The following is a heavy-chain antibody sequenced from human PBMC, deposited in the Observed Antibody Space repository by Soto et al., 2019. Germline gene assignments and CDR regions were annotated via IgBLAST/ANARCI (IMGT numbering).Heavy chain of an antibody. CDR2: IYYSGST. Sequence: SETLSLTCTVSGGSISSYYWSWIRQPPGKGLEWIGYIYYSGSTNYNPSLKSRVTISVDTSKNQFSLKLSSVTAADTAVYYCAGLDISSSPFRYYCYFMAVWGKGTTVTVSS. CDR1: GGSISSYY. CDR3: AGLDISSSPFRYYCYFMAV. J-gene: IGHJ6*03. D-gene: IGHD6-6*01. V-gene: IGHV4-59*01.